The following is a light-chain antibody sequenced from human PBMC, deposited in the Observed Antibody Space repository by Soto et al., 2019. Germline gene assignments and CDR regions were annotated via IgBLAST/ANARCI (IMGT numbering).Light chain of an antibody. CDR3: QQRSNWPL. CDR1: QSVSSY. J-gene: IGKJ5*01. Sequence: EIVLTQSPATLSLSPGERATLSCRSSQSVSSYLACYQQKPGQAPMLLIYDASNRATGIPARFSGSGSGTDFTLTISSLEPEDFAVYYCQQRSNWPLFGQGTRLEIK. V-gene: IGKV3-11*01. CDR2: DAS.